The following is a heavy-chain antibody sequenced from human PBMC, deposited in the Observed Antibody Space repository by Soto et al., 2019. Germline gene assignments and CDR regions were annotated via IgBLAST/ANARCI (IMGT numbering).Heavy chain of an antibody. J-gene: IGHJ3*02. D-gene: IGHD1-1*01. CDR2: IYYSGST. CDR3: ARHLRNWNDVLGAFDI. V-gene: IGHV4-59*08. CDR1: GGSISSYY. Sequence: QVQLQESGPGLVKPSETLSLTCTVSGGSISSYYWSWIRQPPGKGLEWIGYIYYSGSTNYNPSLKSRVTISVDTSKNQFSLKLSSVTAADTAVYYCARHLRNWNDVLGAFDIWGQGTMVTVSS.